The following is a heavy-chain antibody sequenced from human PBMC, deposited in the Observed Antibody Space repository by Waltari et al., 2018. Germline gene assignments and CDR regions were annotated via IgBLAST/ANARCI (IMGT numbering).Heavy chain of an antibody. CDR1: VYTRPEFS. Sequence: QVQLVQSGAEVKKPGASVTVSCKVSVYTRPEFSMHWGPQPPGKGLEWMGGFDPEDGETIYAQKFQGRVTMTEDTSTDTAYMELSSLRSEDTAVYYCATIQAPTLWFGELWFDYWGQGTLVTVSS. CDR3: ATIQAPTLWFGELWFDY. V-gene: IGHV1-24*01. D-gene: IGHD3-10*01. J-gene: IGHJ4*02. CDR2: FDPEDGET.